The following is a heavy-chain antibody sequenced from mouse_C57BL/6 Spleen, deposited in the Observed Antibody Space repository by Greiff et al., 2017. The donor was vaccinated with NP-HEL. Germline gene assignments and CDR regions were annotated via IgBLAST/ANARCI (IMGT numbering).Heavy chain of an antibody. D-gene: IGHD3-2*02. CDR1: GYSFTGYY. J-gene: IGHJ3*01. V-gene: IGHV1-42*01. Sequence: VQLKQSGPELVKPGASVKISCKASGYSFTGYYMNWVKQSPEKSLEWIGEINPSTGGTTYNQKFKAKATLTVDKSSSTAYMQLKSLTSEDSAVYYCARTRAAQASWFAYWGQGTLVTVSA. CDR2: INPSTGGT. CDR3: ARTRAAQASWFAY.